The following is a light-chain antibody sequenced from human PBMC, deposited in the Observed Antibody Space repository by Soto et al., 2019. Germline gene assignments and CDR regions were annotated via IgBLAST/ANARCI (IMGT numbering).Light chain of an antibody. Sequence: QSVLTQPPSVSGTPGLRVNISCSGGISNIGKYTVNWYQQLPGTAPKLLMFNDDNRPSGVPDRFSGSRSGTSASLAISGLQSDDEAVYFCSTWDDSLNGWVFGGGTKLTVL. CDR3: STWDDSLNGWV. CDR1: ISNIGKYT. V-gene: IGLV1-44*01. CDR2: NDD. J-gene: IGLJ3*02.